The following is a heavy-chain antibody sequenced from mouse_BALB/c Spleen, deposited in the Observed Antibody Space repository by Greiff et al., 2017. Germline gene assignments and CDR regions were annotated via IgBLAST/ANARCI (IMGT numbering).Heavy chain of an antibody. J-gene: IGHJ1*01. CDR3: ARWYYGRGWYFDV. CDR1: GYTFTDYN. D-gene: IGHD1-1*01. V-gene: IGHV1-18*01. Sequence: DVKLQESGPELVKPGASVKIPCKASGYTFTDYNMDWVKQSHGKSLEWIGDINPNNGGTIYNQKFKGKATLTVDKSSSTAYMELRSLTSEDTAVYYCARWYYGRGWYFDVWGAGTTVTVSS. CDR2: INPNNGGT.